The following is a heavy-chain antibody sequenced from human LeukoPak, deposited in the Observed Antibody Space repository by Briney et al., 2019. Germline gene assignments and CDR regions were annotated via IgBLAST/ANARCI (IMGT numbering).Heavy chain of an antibody. Sequence: SETLSLICAVSGGSFSGYYWGWIRQPPGKGLEWIGEINHSGDTNYNPSLKSRVIISVDTSKNQFSLKARSVTAADTAVYYCAREGDVYAVSYYFDYWGQGTLVTVSS. D-gene: IGHD3-16*01. CDR2: INHSGDT. CDR3: AREGDVYAVSYYFDY. CDR1: GGSFSGYY. V-gene: IGHV4-34*01. J-gene: IGHJ4*02.